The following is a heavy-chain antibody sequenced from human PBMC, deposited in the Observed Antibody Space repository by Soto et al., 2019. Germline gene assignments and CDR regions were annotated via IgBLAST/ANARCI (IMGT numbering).Heavy chain of an antibody. CDR3: ARGWSYGGNSRYFQH. V-gene: IGHV3-21*01. CDR2: ISSSSSYI. J-gene: IGHJ1*01. CDR1: GFTFSSYS. Sequence: EVQLVESGGGLVKPGGSLRLSCAASGFTFSSYSMNWVRQAPGKGLEWVSSISSSSSYIYYADSVKGRFTISRDNAKNSLYLQMNSLRAEDTAVYYCARGWSYGGNSRYFQHWGQGTLVTVSS. D-gene: IGHD1-26*01.